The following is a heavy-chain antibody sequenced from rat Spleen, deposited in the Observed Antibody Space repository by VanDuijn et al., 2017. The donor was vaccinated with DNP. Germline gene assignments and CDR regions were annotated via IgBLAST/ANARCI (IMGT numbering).Heavy chain of an antibody. CDR3: ARPAWVRPFDY. CDR2: ISTSGSRT. CDR1: GFTFSNYY. D-gene: IGHD1-7*01. J-gene: IGHJ2*01. Sequence: EVQLVESGGGLVQPGRSLKLSCAASGFTFSNYYMAWVRQPLNKGPEWVPTISTSGSRTYFPDSVKGRFTISRDKTKSSLYLQMNTLKSEYTATYYCARPAWVRPFDYWGQRVMVTVSS. V-gene: IGHV5-25*01.